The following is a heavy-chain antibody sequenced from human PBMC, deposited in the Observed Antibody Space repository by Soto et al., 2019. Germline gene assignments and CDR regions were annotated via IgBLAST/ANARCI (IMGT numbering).Heavy chain of an antibody. CDR3: ARAGYCSGGSCYPFGMDV. CDR1: GFTFSSYW. D-gene: IGHD2-15*01. J-gene: IGHJ6*02. Sequence: LRLSCAASGFTFSSYWMSWVRQAPGKGLEWVANIKQDGSEKYYVDSVKGRFTISRDNAKNSLYLQMNSLRAEDTAVYYCARAGYCSGGSCYPFGMDVWGQGTTVTVSS. V-gene: IGHV3-7*01. CDR2: IKQDGSEK.